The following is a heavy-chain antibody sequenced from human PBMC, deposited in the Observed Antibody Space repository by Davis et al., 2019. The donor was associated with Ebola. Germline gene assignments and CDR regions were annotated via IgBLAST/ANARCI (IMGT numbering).Heavy chain of an antibody. V-gene: IGHV1-2*04. CDR3: ARGLTMGYCSGCSCYSFSGSGYYGMDV. J-gene: IGHJ6*02. Sequence: ASVKVSCKASGYTFTGYYMHWVRQAPGQGLEWMGWINPNSGGTNYAQKFQGWVTMTRDTSISTAYMELSRLRSDDTAVYYCARGLTMGYCSGCSCYSFSGSGYYGMDVWGQGTTVTVSS. D-gene: IGHD2-15*01. CDR2: INPNSGGT. CDR1: GYTFTGYY.